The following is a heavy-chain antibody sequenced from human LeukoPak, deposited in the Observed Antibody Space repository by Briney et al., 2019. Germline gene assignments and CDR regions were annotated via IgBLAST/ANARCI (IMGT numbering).Heavy chain of an antibody. CDR3: ARVWSDYSLYYYYGMDV. CDR2: INSDGSST. CDR1: GFTFSSYW. J-gene: IGHJ6*02. Sequence: GSLRLSCAASGFTFSSYWMHWVRQAPGKGLVWVSRINSDGSSTSYADSVKGRFTISRDNAKNTLYLQMNSLRAEDTAVYYCARVWSDYSLYYYYGMDVWGQGTTVTVSS. D-gene: IGHD3-3*01. V-gene: IGHV3-74*01.